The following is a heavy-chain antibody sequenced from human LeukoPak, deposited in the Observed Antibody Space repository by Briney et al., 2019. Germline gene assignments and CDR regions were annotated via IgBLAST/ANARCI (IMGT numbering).Heavy chain of an antibody. CDR2: ISSSGSTI. Sequence: GGSLRLSCAASGFTFSSYEMNWVRQAPGKGLEWVSYISSSGSTIYYADSVKGRSTISRDNAKNSLYLQMNSLRAEDTAVYYCASTTPRTQFAFDIWGQGTMVTVSS. J-gene: IGHJ3*02. CDR1: GFTFSSYE. V-gene: IGHV3-48*03. CDR3: ASTTPRTQFAFDI. D-gene: IGHD1-26*01.